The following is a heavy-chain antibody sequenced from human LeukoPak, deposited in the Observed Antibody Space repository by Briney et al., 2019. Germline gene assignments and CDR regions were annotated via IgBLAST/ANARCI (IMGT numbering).Heavy chain of an antibody. CDR3: ARDGVEFYNWFDP. J-gene: IGHJ5*02. CDR2: INSDGSST. CDR1: GFSFSNYW. D-gene: IGHD2-21*01. Sequence: PGGSLRLSCAASGFSFSNYWMHWVRQAPGKGLVWVSRINSDGSSTTYADSVKGRFTISRDNAKNTLYLQMNSLRAEDTAVYYYARDGVEFYNWFDPWGQGTLVTVSS. V-gene: IGHV3-74*01.